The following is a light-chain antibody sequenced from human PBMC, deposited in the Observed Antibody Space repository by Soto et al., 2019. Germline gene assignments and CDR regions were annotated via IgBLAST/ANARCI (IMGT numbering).Light chain of an antibody. V-gene: IGLV7-43*01. Sequence: QDVVTQDPSLTVSPGGTVTLTCASSTGAVTSGNYPSWFQQKPGQAPRTLIYTTNDKHSWTPARFSGSLLGDKAALTLSGVQPEDEAEYYCLLYYGSAQLVFGGGTKLTVL. J-gene: IGLJ3*02. CDR1: TGAVTSGNY. CDR3: LLYYGSAQLV. CDR2: TTN.